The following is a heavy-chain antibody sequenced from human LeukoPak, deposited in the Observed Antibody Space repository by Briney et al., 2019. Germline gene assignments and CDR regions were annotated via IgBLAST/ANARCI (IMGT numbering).Heavy chain of an antibody. CDR1: GYSFTSYW. CDR3: ARTGDYKTNWFDP. CDR2: IYPGDSDT. V-gene: IGHV5-51*01. D-gene: IGHD4-17*01. J-gene: IGHJ5*02. Sequence: GESLKISRKGSGYSFTSYWIGWVRQMPGKGLEWMGIIYPGDSDTRYSPSFQGQVTISADKSISTAYLQWSSLKASDTAMYYCARTGDYKTNWFDPWGQGTLVTVSS.